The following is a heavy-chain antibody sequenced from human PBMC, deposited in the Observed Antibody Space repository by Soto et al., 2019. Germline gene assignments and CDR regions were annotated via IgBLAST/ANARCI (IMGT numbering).Heavy chain of an antibody. CDR1: GSTSEHFA. CDR3: ARDSGIVVVVPTYGMDV. CDR2: ISYDGSNK. D-gene: IGHD2-15*01. Sequence: GGSLRLSCVASGSTSEHFAMHWVRQSPGKALEWVAVISYDGSNKYYADSVKGRFTISRDNSKNTLYLQMNSLRAEDTAVYYCARDSGIVVVVPTYGMDVWGQGTTVTVSS. V-gene: IGHV3-30-3*01. J-gene: IGHJ6*02.